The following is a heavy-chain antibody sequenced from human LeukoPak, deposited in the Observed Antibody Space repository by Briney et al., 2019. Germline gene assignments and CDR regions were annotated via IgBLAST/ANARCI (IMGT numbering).Heavy chain of an antibody. CDR2: ISSGGDT. Sequence: GGSLRLSCAASAFTVSTNYMSWVRQAPGKGLEWVSVISSGGDTYYADSVKGRCTVSRDNSKNTLYLQMNSLRAEDTAVYYCARGGYYITYWGQGTLVTVSS. CDR1: AFTVSTNY. D-gene: IGHD3-3*01. J-gene: IGHJ4*02. V-gene: IGHV3-53*01. CDR3: ARGGYYITY.